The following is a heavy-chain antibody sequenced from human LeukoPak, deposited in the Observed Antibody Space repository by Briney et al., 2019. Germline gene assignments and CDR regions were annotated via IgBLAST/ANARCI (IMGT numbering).Heavy chain of an antibody. D-gene: IGHD2-15*01. CDR2: IYYSGST. CDR3: ARGLLVAATFSPWFDH. V-gene: IGHV4-30-4*01. J-gene: IGHJ5*02. CDR1: GGSISSGDYY. Sequence: SETLSLTCTVSGGSISSGDYYWSWIRQPPGKGLEWIGYIYYSGSTYYNPSLKSRVTISVDTSKNQFSLKLSSVTAADTAVYYCARGLLVAATFSPWFDHWGQGTLVTVSS.